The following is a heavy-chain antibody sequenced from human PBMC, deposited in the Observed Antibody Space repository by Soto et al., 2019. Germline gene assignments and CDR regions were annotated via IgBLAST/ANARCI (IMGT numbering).Heavy chain of an antibody. Sequence: QVQLVESGGGLVKPGGSLRLSCAASGFTFSDYYMSWIRQAPGKGLEWVSYISSRSSTIFYADSVKGRFTISRDNVKNSLYLQMNSLRVEDTAVYYCAIGTNGAFFVYWGQGILVTVSS. J-gene: IGHJ4*02. D-gene: IGHD2-8*01. V-gene: IGHV3-11*01. CDR2: ISSRSSTI. CDR3: AIGTNGAFFVY. CDR1: GFTFSDYY.